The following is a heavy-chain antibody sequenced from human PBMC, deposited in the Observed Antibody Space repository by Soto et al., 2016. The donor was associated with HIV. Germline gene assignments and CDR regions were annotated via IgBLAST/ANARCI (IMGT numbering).Heavy chain of an antibody. CDR1: GFTVSSNY. Sequence: EVQLVESGGGLVQPGGSLRLSCAASGFTVSSNYMSWVRQAPGKGLEWVSVIYSGGSTYYADSAKGRFTISRDNSKNTLYLQMNSLRAEDTAVYYCARGYSYGWGVSLFDYWGQGTLVTVSS. CDR2: IYSGGST. V-gene: IGHV3-66*01. J-gene: IGHJ4*02. D-gene: IGHD5-18*01. CDR3: ARGYSYGWGVSLFDY.